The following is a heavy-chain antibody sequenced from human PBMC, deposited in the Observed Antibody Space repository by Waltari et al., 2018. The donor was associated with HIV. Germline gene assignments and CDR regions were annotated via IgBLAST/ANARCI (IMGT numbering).Heavy chain of an antibody. D-gene: IGHD1-26*01. V-gene: IGHV3-53*02. CDR3: ARVRSTMGRFQGFDY. CDR1: GLTVSSNF. Sequence: EVQLVETGGGLIQPGGSLRLSCAASGLTVSSNFMNWVRQAPGKGLEWVSLIYSGGSTYYADSVKGRFTISRDNSKNPLYLQMTSLRAEDTAVYYCARVRSTMGRFQGFDYWGQGTLVTVSS. CDR2: IYSGGST. J-gene: IGHJ4*02.